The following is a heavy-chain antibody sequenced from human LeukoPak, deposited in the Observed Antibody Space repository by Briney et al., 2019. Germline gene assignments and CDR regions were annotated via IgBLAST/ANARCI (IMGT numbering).Heavy chain of an antibody. V-gene: IGHV3-30*02. J-gene: IGHJ4*02. CDR1: GFTFSSYG. D-gene: IGHD6-13*01. CDR3: AKDRRPISYSSSWLDY. Sequence: GGSLRLSCAASGFTFSSYGMHWVRQAPGKGLEWVAFGRFTIYRDNSKNTLYLQMNSLRAEETAVYYCAKDRRPISYSSSWLDYWGQGTMITVSS.